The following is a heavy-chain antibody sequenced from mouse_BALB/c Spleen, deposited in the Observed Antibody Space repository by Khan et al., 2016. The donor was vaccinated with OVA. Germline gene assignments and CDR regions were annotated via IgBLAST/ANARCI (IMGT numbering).Heavy chain of an antibody. J-gene: IGHJ1*03. CDR2: IHYSGST. V-gene: IGHV3-1*02. Sequence: QLEESGPDLVKPSQSLSLTCTVTGYSITSGYIWHWIRQFPGNKLEWMGYIHYSGSTNYNPSLKSRISITRDTSKNQFFLQLNSVTTEDTATYYCARDYFGNGYFDVWGTGTTVTVSS. CDR1: GYSITSGYI. CDR3: ARDYFGNGYFDV. D-gene: IGHD1-2*01.